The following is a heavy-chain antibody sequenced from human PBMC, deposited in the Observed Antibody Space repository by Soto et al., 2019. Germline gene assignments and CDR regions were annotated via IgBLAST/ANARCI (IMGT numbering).Heavy chain of an antibody. Sequence: ASVKVSCKASGYTFTGYYMHWVRQAPGQGLEWMGWINPNSGGTNYAQKFQGRVTVTRNTSISTAYMELSSLRSEDTAVYYCATGRFYGDYYYYYMGVWGKGTTVTVSS. J-gene: IGHJ6*03. CDR1: GYTFTGYY. D-gene: IGHD4-17*01. V-gene: IGHV1-2*02. CDR2: INPNSGGT. CDR3: ATGRFYGDYYYYYMGV.